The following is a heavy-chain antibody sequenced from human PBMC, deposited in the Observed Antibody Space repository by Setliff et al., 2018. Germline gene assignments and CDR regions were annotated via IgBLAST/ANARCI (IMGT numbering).Heavy chain of an antibody. Sequence: GGSLRLSCAASGFTFNTFAMHWVRQAPGKGLEWVAVISYDGINKYYADSVKGRFTISRDNTKNTPYLQMSSLRAEDTAVYYCARDSRIGLLNYNFWSACPDYWGQGTLVTVSS. D-gene: IGHD3-3*01. J-gene: IGHJ4*02. CDR2: ISYDGINK. V-gene: IGHV3-30*06. CDR3: ARDSRIGLLNYNFWSACPDY. CDR1: GFTFNTFA.